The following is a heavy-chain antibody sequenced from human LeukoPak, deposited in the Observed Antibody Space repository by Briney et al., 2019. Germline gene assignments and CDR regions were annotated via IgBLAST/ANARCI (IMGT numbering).Heavy chain of an antibody. CDR2: INPNSGGT. J-gene: IGHJ6*02. D-gene: IGHD3-9*01. CDR3: ARDTSHYDLLTGSRDFYSGVDV. Sequence: ASVKVSCKASGYTFTAYYIHWVRQAPGQGLEWMGWINPNSGGTNYAQRFQGRVTMTSDTSISTAYMELTRLRSDDTAVYYCARDTSHYDLLTGSRDFYSGVDVWGQGTTVSVSS. V-gene: IGHV1-2*02. CDR1: GYTFTAYY.